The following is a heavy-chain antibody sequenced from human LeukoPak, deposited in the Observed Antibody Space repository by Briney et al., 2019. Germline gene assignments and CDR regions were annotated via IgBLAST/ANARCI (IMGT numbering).Heavy chain of an antibody. D-gene: IGHD3-22*01. V-gene: IGHV4-31*03. J-gene: IGHJ4*02. CDR3: ARMADYYDSSGYFFDY. Sequence: SETLSLTCTVSGGSISSGGYYRSWIRQHPGKGLEWIGYIYYSGSTYYNPSLKSRVTISVDTSKNQFSLKLSSVTAADTAVYYCARMADYYDSSGYFFDYWGQGTLVTVSS. CDR2: IYYSGST. CDR1: GGSISSGGYY.